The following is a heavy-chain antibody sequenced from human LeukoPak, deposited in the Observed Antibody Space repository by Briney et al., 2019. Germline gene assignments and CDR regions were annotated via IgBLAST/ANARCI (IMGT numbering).Heavy chain of an antibody. J-gene: IGHJ5*02. CDR2: IIPIFGTA. CDR1: GGTFSSYA. D-gene: IGHD6-13*01. CDR3: ARWLIAAAGTLTTNWFDP. V-gene: IGHV1-69*13. Sequence: SVKVSCKASGGTFSSYAISWVRQAPGQGLEWMGGIIPIFGTANYAQKFQGRVTITADESTSTAYMELRSLRSDDTAVYYCARWLIAAAGTLTTNWFDPWGQGTLVTVSS.